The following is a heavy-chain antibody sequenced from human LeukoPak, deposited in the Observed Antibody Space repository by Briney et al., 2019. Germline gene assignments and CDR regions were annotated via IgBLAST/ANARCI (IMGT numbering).Heavy chain of an antibody. Sequence: SETLSLTCTVSGGSISSSSYYWGWIRQPPGKGLEWIGSIYYSGSTYYNPSLKSRVTISVDTSKNQFSLKLSSVTAADTAVYYCAKERNYYGSGSYLGYWGQGTLVTVSS. CDR2: IYYSGST. CDR3: AKERNYYGSGSYLGY. V-gene: IGHV4-39*07. J-gene: IGHJ4*02. D-gene: IGHD3-10*01. CDR1: GGSISSSSYY.